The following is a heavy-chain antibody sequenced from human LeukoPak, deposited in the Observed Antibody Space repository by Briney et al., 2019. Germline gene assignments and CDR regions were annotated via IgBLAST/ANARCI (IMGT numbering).Heavy chain of an antibody. J-gene: IGHJ4*02. V-gene: IGHV4-39*01. CDR3: ARNSTTVNHVYKFFDY. D-gene: IGHD4-17*01. CDR1: GDFITSGSGIFY. CDR2: VFYSGST. Sequence: TSETLSLTCTVSGDFITSGSGIFYWGWIRQSPGKGLEWIGSVFYSGSTSYNPSLKSRVTISVDTSKNKFSLKLSSVTAADTAVYYCARNSTTVNHVYKFFDYWGRGTLVTVSS.